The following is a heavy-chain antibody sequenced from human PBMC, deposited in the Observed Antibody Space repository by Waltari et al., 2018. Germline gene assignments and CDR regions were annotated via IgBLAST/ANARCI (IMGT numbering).Heavy chain of an antibody. Sequence: QVLLQQWGAGLLKPSETLSLTCDISGGSLGDYIWTWIRQPPGKGLEWLGQVSQGGTARSNPSVKSRVTLSLDTSQRHFSLRLQSVTAADTAVYYCARGRNYDSTLGRNDSSHSGLDVWGQGALVTVSS. J-gene: IGHJ6*02. CDR2: VSQGGTA. V-gene: IGHV4-34*02. CDR3: ARGRNYDSTLGRNDSSHSGLDV. D-gene: IGHD3-3*01. CDR1: GGSLGDYI.